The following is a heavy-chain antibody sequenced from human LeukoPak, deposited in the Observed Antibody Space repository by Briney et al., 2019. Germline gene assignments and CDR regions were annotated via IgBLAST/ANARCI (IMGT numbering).Heavy chain of an antibody. Sequence: PGGSLRLSCEASGFTFSTYWMSWVRQAPGKGPECVANIKPDGSDKYYVDSVKGRFTISRDNAKNSLYLQMNSLRAEDTAVYYCARDPPNYGDDLYYYYGMDVWGQGTTVTVSS. J-gene: IGHJ6*02. V-gene: IGHV3-7*01. D-gene: IGHD4-17*01. CDR2: IKPDGSDK. CDR1: GFTFSTYW. CDR3: ARDPPNYGDDLYYYYGMDV.